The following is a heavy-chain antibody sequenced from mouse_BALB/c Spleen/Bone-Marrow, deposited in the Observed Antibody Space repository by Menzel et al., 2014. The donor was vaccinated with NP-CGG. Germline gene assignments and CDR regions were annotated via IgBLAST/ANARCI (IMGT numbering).Heavy chain of an antibody. CDR2: INPYNDGT. CDR3: ARSPWYFDV. Sequence: VQLKDSGPELVKPGASVKMSCKASGYTFTSYVMHWVKQKPGQGLEWIGYINPYNDGTKYNEKFKGRATLTSDKSSSTAYMELSSLTSEDSAVYYCARSPWYFDVWGAGTTVTVSS. J-gene: IGHJ1*01. CDR1: GYTFTSYV. V-gene: IGHV1-14*01.